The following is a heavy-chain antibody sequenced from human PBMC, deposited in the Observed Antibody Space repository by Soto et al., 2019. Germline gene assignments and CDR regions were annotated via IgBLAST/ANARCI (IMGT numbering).Heavy chain of an antibody. J-gene: IGHJ4*02. CDR1: GYTFTSYD. CDR2: MNPNSGNT. D-gene: IGHD2-15*01. V-gene: IGHV1-8*01. CDR3: ASLALGYCSGGSCNPPYFDY. Sequence: QVQLVQSGAEVKKPGASVKVSCKASGYTFTSYDINWVRQATGQGLEWMGWMNPNSGNTGYAQKFQGRVTMTRNTSISTAYMELSSLRSEDTAVYYCASLALGYCSGGSCNPPYFDYWGQGTLVTVSS.